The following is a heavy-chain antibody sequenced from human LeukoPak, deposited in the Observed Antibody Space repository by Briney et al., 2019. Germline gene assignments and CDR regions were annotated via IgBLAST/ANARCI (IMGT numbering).Heavy chain of an antibody. CDR1: GGSISSYY. CDR3: ARKRFFSWFDP. D-gene: IGHD3-3*02. V-gene: IGHV4-59*01. J-gene: IGHJ5*02. CDR2: IYYSGST. Sequence: SETLSLTCTVSGGSISSYYWSWIRQPPGKGLEWIGYIYYSGSTNYNPSLKSRVTISVDTSKNQFSLKLSSVTAADTAVYYCARKRFFSWFDPWGQGTLVTVSS.